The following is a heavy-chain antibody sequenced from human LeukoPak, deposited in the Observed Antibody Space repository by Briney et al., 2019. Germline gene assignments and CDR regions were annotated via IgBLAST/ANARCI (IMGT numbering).Heavy chain of an antibody. CDR2: ISSSGSTI. V-gene: IGHV3-48*03. J-gene: IGHJ4*02. Sequence: EPGGSLRLSRAASGFTFSSYEMNWVRQAPGKGLEWVSYISSSGSTIYYADSVKGRITISRDNAKNSLYLQMNSLRAEDTAVYYCAREPIAVAGTDNDYWGQGTLVTVSS. D-gene: IGHD6-19*01. CDR3: AREPIAVAGTDNDY. CDR1: GFTFSSYE.